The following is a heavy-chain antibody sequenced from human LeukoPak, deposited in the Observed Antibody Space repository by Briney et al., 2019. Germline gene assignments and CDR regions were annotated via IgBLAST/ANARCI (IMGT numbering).Heavy chain of an antibody. CDR3: ARGLLRLYYYYGMDV. J-gene: IGHJ6*02. CDR1: GGSFSGYY. Sequence: SETLSLTCAVYGGSFSGYYWSWIRQPPGKGLEWIGEINHSGSTNYNPSLKSRVTISVDTSKNQFSLKLSSVTAADTAVYYCARGLLRLYYYYGMDVWGQGTTVTVSS. V-gene: IGHV4-34*01. D-gene: IGHD3-3*01. CDR2: INHSGST.